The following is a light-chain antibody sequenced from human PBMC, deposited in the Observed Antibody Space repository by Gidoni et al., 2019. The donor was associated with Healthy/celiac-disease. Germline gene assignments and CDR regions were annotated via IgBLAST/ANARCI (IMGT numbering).Light chain of an antibody. Sequence: QSLLTQPPSASGTPAQRATISCSGSSSTIGSNTINWYQQLPGTAPKLLIYSNNQRPSGFPDRFSGSKSGTSASLAISGLQSEDEADYYCAAWDDSLNGVVFGGGTKLTVL. CDR2: SNN. J-gene: IGLJ2*01. CDR1: SSTIGSNT. CDR3: AAWDDSLNGVV. V-gene: IGLV1-44*01.